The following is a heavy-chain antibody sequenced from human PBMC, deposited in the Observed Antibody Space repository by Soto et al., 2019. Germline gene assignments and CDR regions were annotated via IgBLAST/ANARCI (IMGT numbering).Heavy chain of an antibody. CDR2: ISSSSSYI. CDR1: GFTFSSYS. Sequence: EVQLVESGGGLVKPGGSLRLSCAASGFTFSSYSMNWVRQAPGKGLEWVSSISSSSSYIYYADSVKGRFTISRDNAKNSLYLQMNSLRAEETAVYYCGRDPYLWFGDEGVALTTGGGQGTLVTVSS. J-gene: IGHJ4*02. D-gene: IGHD3-10*01. V-gene: IGHV3-21*01. CDR3: GRDPYLWFGDEGVALTTG.